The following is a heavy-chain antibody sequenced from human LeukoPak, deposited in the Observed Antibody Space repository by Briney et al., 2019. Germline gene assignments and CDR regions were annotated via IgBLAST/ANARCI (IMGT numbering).Heavy chain of an antibody. Sequence: SETLSLTCTVSGGSISSYYWSWIRQPPGKGLECIGYIYYSGTTNYNPSLKSRVTISVDTSKNQFSLKLSSVTAADTAVYYCARHTVTPLGDAFDIWGQGTMVTVSS. CDR1: GGSISSYY. V-gene: IGHV4-59*01. CDR2: IYYSGTT. J-gene: IGHJ3*02. D-gene: IGHD4-17*01. CDR3: ARHTVTPLGDAFDI.